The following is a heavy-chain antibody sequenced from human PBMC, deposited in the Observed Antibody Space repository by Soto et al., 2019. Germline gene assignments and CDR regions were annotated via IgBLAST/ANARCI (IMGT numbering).Heavy chain of an antibody. Sequence: QVQLQESGPGLVKPSGTLSLTCAVSGGSISSSNWWSWVRQPPGKGLEWIGEIYHSGSTNYNPSRQSRVTISVDKSKTQFSLKLSSVTAAATAVYYCARAAMGGSSWPFDYWGQGTLVTVSS. CDR2: IYHSGST. J-gene: IGHJ4*02. CDR3: ARAAMGGSSWPFDY. CDR1: GGSISSSNW. D-gene: IGHD6-13*01. V-gene: IGHV4-4*02.